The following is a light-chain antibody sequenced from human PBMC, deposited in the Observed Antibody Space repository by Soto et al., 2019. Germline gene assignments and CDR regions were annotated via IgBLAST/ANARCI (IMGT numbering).Light chain of an antibody. CDR2: DTS. Sequence: EVVMRQSQATLSVSPGDGATLSCRASQGIGDTLAWYQHKPSQTPRLLIYDTSTRAPAVPTRVSGSRSGEEFTLTINSLQSEDFAVYYCQPYNNWPLTFGGGTKVEIK. J-gene: IGKJ4*01. CDR3: QPYNNWPLT. V-gene: IGKV3-15*01. CDR1: QGIGDT.